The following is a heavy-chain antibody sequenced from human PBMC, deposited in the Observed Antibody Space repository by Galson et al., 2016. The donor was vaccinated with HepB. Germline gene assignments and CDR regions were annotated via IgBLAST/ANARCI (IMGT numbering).Heavy chain of an antibody. D-gene: IGHD2-15*01. CDR1: GGTFSSYA. V-gene: IGHV1-69*13. J-gene: IGHJ4*02. CDR2: IIPIFGTA. Sequence: SVKVSCKASGGTFSSYAISWVRQAPGQGLEWMGGIIPIFGTANYAQKFQGRVTITADESTSTAYMELSSLTSEDTAVYYCVRGVFYTSGGQAYSGSFEDWGQGTLVTVSS. CDR3: VRGVFYTSGGQAYSGSFED.